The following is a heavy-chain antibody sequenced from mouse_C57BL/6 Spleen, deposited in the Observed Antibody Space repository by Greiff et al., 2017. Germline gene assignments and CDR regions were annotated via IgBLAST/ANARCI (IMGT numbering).Heavy chain of an antibody. CDR2: INPSTGGT. CDR3: ASSDYDYDGYAMDY. CDR1: GYSFTGYY. Sequence: VQLQQSGPELVKPGASVKISCKASGYSFTGYYMHWVKQSPEKSLEWIGEINPSTGGTTYNQTFKAKATLTVDKSSSTAYMQLKSLTSEDSAGYYCASSDYDYDGYAMDYWGQGTSVTVSS. D-gene: IGHD2-4*01. J-gene: IGHJ4*01. V-gene: IGHV1-42*01.